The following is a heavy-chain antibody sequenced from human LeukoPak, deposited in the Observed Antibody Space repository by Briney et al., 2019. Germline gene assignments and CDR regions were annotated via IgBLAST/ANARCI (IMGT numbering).Heavy chain of an antibody. CDR1: GFTFSTFH. J-gene: IGHJ4*02. CDR3: ARDSSMIPLDY. V-gene: IGHV3-48*01. CDR2: INYHSQPT. D-gene: IGHD3-22*01. Sequence: PGGSLRLSCTASGFTFSTFHMPWVRQAPGKGLEWVSYINYHSQPTYYADSVKGRFTISRDNAKSSLYLQLNDLRAEDTAVYYCARDSSMIPLDYWGQGTLVTVSS.